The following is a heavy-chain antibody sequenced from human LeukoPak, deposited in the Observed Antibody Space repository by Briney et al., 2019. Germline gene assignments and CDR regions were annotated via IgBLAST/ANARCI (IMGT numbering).Heavy chain of an antibody. CDR1: GYTFTSYG. D-gene: IGHD6-13*01. CDR2: ISAYNGNT. V-gene: IGHV1-18*01. J-gene: IGHJ6*02. Sequence: GASVKVSCKASGYTFTSYGISWVRQAPGQGLEWMGWISAYNGNTNYAQKLQGRVTMTTDTSTSTAYMELRSLRSDDTAVYYCAREPQSPRTVGSSSWYAYYYYYYGMDVWGQGTTVTVSS. CDR3: AREPQSPRTVGSSSWYAYYYYYYGMDV.